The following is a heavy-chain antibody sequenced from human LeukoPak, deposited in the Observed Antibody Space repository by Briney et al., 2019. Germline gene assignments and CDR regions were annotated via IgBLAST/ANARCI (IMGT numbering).Heavy chain of an antibody. J-gene: IGHJ3*02. CDR2: INSDGSST. CDR1: GFTFSSYW. CDR3: ARRGWGSAFDI. V-gene: IGHV3-74*01. Sequence: GGSLRLSCAASGFTFSSYWMHWVRQAPGKGLVWVSRINSDGSSTSYADSVKGRFTISRDNAKNTLYLQMNSLRADDTAVYYCARRGWGSAFDIWGQGTMVTVSS. D-gene: IGHD3-16*01.